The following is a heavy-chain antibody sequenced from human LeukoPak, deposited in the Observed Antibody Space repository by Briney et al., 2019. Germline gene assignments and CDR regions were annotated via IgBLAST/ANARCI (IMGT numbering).Heavy chain of an antibody. CDR2: ISGSGGST. CDR1: GFTFSSYA. D-gene: IGHD3-10*01. CDR3: AWFGESKYYYYYYGMDV. Sequence: GGSLRLSCAASGFTFSSYAMSWVRRAPGKGLEWVSAISGSGGSTYYADSVKGRFTISRDNSKNTLYLQMNSLRAEDTAVYYCAWFGESKYYYYYYGMDVWGQGTTVTVSS. J-gene: IGHJ6*02. V-gene: IGHV3-23*01.